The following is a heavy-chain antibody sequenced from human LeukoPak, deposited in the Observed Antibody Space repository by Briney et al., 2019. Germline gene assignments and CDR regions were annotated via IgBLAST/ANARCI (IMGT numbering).Heavy chain of an antibody. CDR3: ARHLGQRSYGSGSYYRARLDYYYYMDV. J-gene: IGHJ6*03. D-gene: IGHD3-10*01. CDR1: GGSISSSSYY. CDR2: IYYSGST. Sequence: SETLSLTCTVSGGSISSSSYYWGWIRQPPGKGLEWIGSIYYSGSTYYNPSLKSRVTISVDTSKNQFSLKLSSVTAADTAVYYCARHLGQRSYGSGSYYRARLDYYYYMDVWGKGTTVTVSS. V-gene: IGHV4-39*01.